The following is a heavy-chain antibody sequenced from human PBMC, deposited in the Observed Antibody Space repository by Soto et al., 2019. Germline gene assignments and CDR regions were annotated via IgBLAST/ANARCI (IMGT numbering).Heavy chain of an antibody. V-gene: IGHV3-23*01. CDR1: GFTFSSYA. Sequence: GGSLRLSCAASGFTFSSYAMSWVRQAPGKGLEWVSAISGSGGSTYYADSVKGRFTISRDNSKNTLYLQMNSLRAEDTAVYYCATRDRSYYYFDYWGQGTLVTVSS. CDR2: ISGSGGST. J-gene: IGHJ4*02. CDR3: ATRDRSYYYFDY.